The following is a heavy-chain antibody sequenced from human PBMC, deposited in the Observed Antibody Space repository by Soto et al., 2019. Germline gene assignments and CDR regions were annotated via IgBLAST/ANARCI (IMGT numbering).Heavy chain of an antibody. CDR1: GFTFSTNA. D-gene: IGHD2-15*01. CDR2: ISASAIYT. Sequence: GGYLRLSCAASGFTFSTNAMSWVRQAPGKGLEWVSTISASAIYTYYADSVQGRFIISRDNSRNTLYLQMNSLRAEDTAVYFCAKSAAYCRDNNCYDSWGQGSLVTVSS. CDR3: AKSAAYCRDNNCYDS. J-gene: IGHJ5*01. V-gene: IGHV3-23*01.